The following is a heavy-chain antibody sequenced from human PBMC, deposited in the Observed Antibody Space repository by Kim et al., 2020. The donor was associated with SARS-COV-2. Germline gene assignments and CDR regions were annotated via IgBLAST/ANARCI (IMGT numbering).Heavy chain of an antibody. D-gene: IGHD3-3*02. Sequence: GGSLRLSCAASGFTFSSYAMSWLRQAPGKGLEWVSTIIGTDGTTYYTDSVKGRFTISRDISKSTLFLHMSSLRAEDTAHYYCAKGHWGGGENRIFGDWG. J-gene: IGHJ1*01. V-gene: IGHV3-23*01. CDR2: IIGTDGTT. CDR3: AKGHWGGGENRIFGD. CDR1: GFTFSSYA.